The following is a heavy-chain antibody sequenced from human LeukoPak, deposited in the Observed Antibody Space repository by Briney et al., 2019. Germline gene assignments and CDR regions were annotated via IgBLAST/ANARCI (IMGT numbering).Heavy chain of an antibody. D-gene: IGHD6-13*01. V-gene: IGHV4-38-2*02. Sequence: SETLSLTCTVSGYSISSGYYWGWIRQPPGKGLECIGGIYHSGSTYYNPSLKSRVTISVDTSKNQFSLKLGSVTAADTAVYYCARSFSSWSPQSVVDYWGQGTLVTVSS. J-gene: IGHJ4*02. CDR1: GYSISSGYY. CDR3: ARSFSSWSPQSVVDY. CDR2: IYHSGST.